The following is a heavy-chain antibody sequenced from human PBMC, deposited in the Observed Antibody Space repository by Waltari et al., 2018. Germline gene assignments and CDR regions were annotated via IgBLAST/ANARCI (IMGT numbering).Heavy chain of an antibody. CDR1: GGSFSGYY. V-gene: IGHV4-34*01. CDR3: ARKRGYSGDDFRPFDY. D-gene: IGHD5-12*01. CDR2: INHSGST. J-gene: IGHJ4*02. Sequence: QVQLQQWGAGLLKPSETLSLTCAVYGGSFSGYYWSWIRPPPGKGLEWIGEINHSGSTNYNPSLKSRVTISVDTSKNQFSLKLSSVTAADTAVYYCARKRGYSGDDFRPFDYWGQGTLVTVSS.